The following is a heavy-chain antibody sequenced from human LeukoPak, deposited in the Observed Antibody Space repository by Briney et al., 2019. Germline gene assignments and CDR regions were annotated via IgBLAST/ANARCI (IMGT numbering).Heavy chain of an antibody. D-gene: IGHD3-22*01. CDR1: GFTFSSYG. V-gene: IGHV3-30*02. J-gene: IGHJ4*02. CDR3: AKDNGGDYYDSRGYYPFDY. Sequence: GGCLRLSCAASGFTFSSYGMHWVRQAPGKGLEWVAFIRYDGSNKYYADSVKGRFTISRDNSRNALYLQMNSLRAEDTAVYYCAKDNGGDYYDSRGYYPFDYWGQGTLVTVSS. CDR2: IRYDGSNK.